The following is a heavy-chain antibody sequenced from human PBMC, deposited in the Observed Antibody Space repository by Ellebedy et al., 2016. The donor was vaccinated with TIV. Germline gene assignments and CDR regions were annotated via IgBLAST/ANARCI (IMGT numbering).Heavy chain of an antibody. Sequence: AASVKVSCKASGYTFTSYGISWVRQAPGQGLEWMGWISAYNGNTNYAQKLQGRVTMTTDTSTSTAYMELRSLRSDDTAVYYCARVHRGVRLLGYYYGMDVWGQGTTVTVSS. CDR3: ARVHRGVRLLGYYYGMDV. CDR1: GYTFTSYG. CDR2: ISAYNGNT. V-gene: IGHV1-18*04. D-gene: IGHD3-22*01. J-gene: IGHJ6*02.